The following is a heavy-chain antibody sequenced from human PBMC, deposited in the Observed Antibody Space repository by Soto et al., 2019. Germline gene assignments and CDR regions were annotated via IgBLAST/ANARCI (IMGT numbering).Heavy chain of an antibody. V-gene: IGHV1-24*01. CDR1: GYTLTQLS. J-gene: IGHJ6*02. CDR2: FDPEDGET. Sequence: ASVKVSSKVSGYTLTQLSMHWVRQAPGKGLEWMGSFDPEDGETIYKKTFQGRLTLTGDTSTDTAHMELSRLRSEDPGVYYCTTSLELPLGTDVWGQGTTVTVSS. D-gene: IGHD1-7*01. CDR3: TTSLELPLGTDV.